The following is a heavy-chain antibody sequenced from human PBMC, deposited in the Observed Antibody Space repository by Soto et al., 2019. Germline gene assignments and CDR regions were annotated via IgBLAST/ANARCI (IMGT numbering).Heavy chain of an antibody. Sequence: PGGSLRLSCAVSGFTFSTYAMSWVRQAPGKGLEWVSAISGSGGRTYYADSVKGRFTISRDNSKNTLSLQMSSLRAEDTAVYYSAKFKEGYCSGGTCLRDLDYWGQGTLVTVSS. D-gene: IGHD2-15*01. J-gene: IGHJ4*02. CDR2: ISGSGGRT. V-gene: IGHV3-23*01. CDR1: GFTFSTYA. CDR3: AKFKEGYCSGGTCLRDLDY.